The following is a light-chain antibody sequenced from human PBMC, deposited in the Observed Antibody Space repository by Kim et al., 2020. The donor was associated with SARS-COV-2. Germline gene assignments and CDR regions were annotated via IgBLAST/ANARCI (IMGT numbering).Light chain of an antibody. J-gene: IGKJ2*03. Sequence: DVQMTQSPSTLSASVGDRVTITCRASQSINNWLAWYQQKPGKVPKLLIYRATNLQSGVPSRFSGSGFGTDFTRTISSLQPDDFATYYCHQYNTYMYSFGQGTKLEI. CDR1: QSINNW. V-gene: IGKV1-5*03. CDR3: HQYNTYMYS. CDR2: RAT.